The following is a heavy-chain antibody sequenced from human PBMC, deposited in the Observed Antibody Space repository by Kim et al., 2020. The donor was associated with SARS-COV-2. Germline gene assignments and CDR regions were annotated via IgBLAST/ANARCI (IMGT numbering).Heavy chain of an antibody. CDR1: GYSLTNYD. CDR3: ATAILTEGYTSSWSYFDL. Sequence: ASVKVSCKASGYSLTNYDMNWVRQAPGQGLDWMGWINTNTGNPTYAQGFTGRFVFSLDTSVKTTYMEIRSLKAEDTAVYFCATAILTEGYTSSWSYFDLWGQGTLVSVSS. CDR2: INTNTGNP. D-gene: IGHD3-16*02. V-gene: IGHV7-4-1*02. J-gene: IGHJ4*02.